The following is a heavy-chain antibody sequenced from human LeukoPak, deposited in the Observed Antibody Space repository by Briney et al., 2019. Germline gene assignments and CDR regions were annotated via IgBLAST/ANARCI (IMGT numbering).Heavy chain of an antibody. D-gene: IGHD6-19*01. CDR1: GFTFSSYG. J-gene: IGHJ6*03. Sequence: PGRSLRLSCAASGFTFSSYGMHWVRQAQGKGLEWVAVIWYDGSNKYYADSVKGRFTISRDNSKNTLYLQMNSLRAEDTAVYYCAKDTAVAGYYYYYYMDVWGKGTTVTVSS. CDR3: AKDTAVAGYYYYYYMDV. CDR2: IWYDGSNK. V-gene: IGHV3-33*06.